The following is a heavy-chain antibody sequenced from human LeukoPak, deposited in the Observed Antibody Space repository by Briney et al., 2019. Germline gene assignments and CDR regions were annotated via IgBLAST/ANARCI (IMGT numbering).Heavy chain of an antibody. J-gene: IGHJ4*02. D-gene: IGHD1-1*01. V-gene: IGHV3-23*01. CDR3: AKVPTTYANLYYFDY. CDR2: ISGCGGST. CDR1: GFAFSSYA. Sequence: PGGSLRLSCAASGFAFSSYAMSWVRQAPGKGLEWVSGISGCGGSTYYADSVKGRFTISRDNSKNTLYLQMNSLRAEDTAVYYCAKVPTTYANLYYFDYWGQGTLVTVSS.